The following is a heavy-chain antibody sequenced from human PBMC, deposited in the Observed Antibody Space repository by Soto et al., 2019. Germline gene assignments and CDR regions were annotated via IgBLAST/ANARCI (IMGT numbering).Heavy chain of an antibody. CDR1: GFTFSSYA. CDR3: AREEWELLYYYYYGMDV. Sequence: GGSLRLSCAASGFTFSSYAMHWVRQAPGKGLEWVAVISYDGSNKYYAASVKGRFTISRDNSKNTLYLQMNSLRAEDTAVYYCAREEWELLYYYYYGMDVWGQGTTVTVSS. CDR2: ISYDGSNK. V-gene: IGHV3-30-3*01. J-gene: IGHJ6*02. D-gene: IGHD1-26*01.